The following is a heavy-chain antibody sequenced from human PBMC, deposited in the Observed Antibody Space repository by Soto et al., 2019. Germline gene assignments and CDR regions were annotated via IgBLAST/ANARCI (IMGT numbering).Heavy chain of an antibody. CDR1: GFTSSSYP. CDR3: AREGAAGYYAN. CDR2: ISKDGNNE. J-gene: IGHJ4*02. Sequence: PGGSLRLSCEVSGFTSSSYPIHWVRQAPGKGLEWVALISKDGNNEYYADSVKGRFTISRDTSRNTLYLQMNSLRDEDTAVYYCAREGAAGYYANWGQGALVTVYS. D-gene: IGHD3-22*01. V-gene: IGHV3-30-3*01.